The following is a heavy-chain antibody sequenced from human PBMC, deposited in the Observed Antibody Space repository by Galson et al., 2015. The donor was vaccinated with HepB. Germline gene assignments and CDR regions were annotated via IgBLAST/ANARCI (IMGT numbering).Heavy chain of an antibody. CDR1: GFTFSSYS. D-gene: IGHD2-21*02. J-gene: IGHJ3*02. CDR3: ARDAAYCGGDCHDAFDI. V-gene: IGHV3-21*01. CDR2: ISSSSSYI. Sequence: SLRLSCAASGFTFSSYSMNWVRQAPGKGLEWVSSISSSSSYIYYADSVKGRFTISRDNAKNSLYLQMNSLRAEDTAVYYCARDAAYCGGDCHDAFDIWGQGTMVTVSS.